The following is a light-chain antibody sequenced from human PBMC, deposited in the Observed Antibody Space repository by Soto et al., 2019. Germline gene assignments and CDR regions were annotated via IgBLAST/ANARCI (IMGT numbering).Light chain of an antibody. J-gene: IGLJ1*01. Sequence: QSALTQPPSVSGSPGQSVTISCTGTSSDVGRYDRVSWYQQSPGTAPKLIIYEVTNRPSGVPDRFSGSKSGNTASLTISGLQAEDEADFYCSSYTSSSRYIFGTGTNHRP. V-gene: IGLV2-18*02. CDR1: SSDVGRYDR. CDR2: EVT. CDR3: SSYTSSSRYI.